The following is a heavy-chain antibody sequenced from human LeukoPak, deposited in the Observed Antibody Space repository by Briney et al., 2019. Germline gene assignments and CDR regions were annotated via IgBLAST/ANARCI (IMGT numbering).Heavy chain of an antibody. CDR3: AKDPCTSGSCYLGGYFDY. D-gene: IGHD2-2*01. Sequence: PGGSLRLSCAASGFTFSGYGLHWVRQAPGKGLEWVAFIRYDGSNKIYADSVKGRFTISRDNSKNTLYLQMNSLRVEDTAIYHCAKDPCTSGSCYLGGYFDYWGQGTLVTVSS. V-gene: IGHV3-30*02. CDR1: GFTFSGYG. J-gene: IGHJ4*02. CDR2: IRYDGSNK.